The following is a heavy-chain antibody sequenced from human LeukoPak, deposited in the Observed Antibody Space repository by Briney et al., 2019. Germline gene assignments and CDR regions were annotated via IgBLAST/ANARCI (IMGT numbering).Heavy chain of an antibody. CDR1: GYTFTGYY. V-gene: IGHV1-2*04. J-gene: IGHJ4*02. Sequence: ASVKVSCKASGYTFTGYYMHWVRQAPGQGLEWMGWINPNSGGTNYAQKFQGWVTMTRDTSISTAYMELSRLRSDDTAVYYCAKRFGSSWSSFDYWGQGTLVTVSS. D-gene: IGHD6-13*01. CDR3: AKRFGSSWSSFDY. CDR2: INPNSGGT.